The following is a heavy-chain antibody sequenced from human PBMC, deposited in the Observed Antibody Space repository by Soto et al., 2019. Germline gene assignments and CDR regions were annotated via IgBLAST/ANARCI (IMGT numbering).Heavy chain of an antibody. V-gene: IGHV3-11*04. J-gene: IGHJ3*02. CDR2: ISSSGSTI. CDR3: ARDPYYDILTGYGDAFDI. D-gene: IGHD3-9*01. Sequence: PGGSLRLACAASGFTCSDYYMSWIRQAPGKGLEWVSYISSSGSTIYYADSVKGRFTISRDNAKNTLYLQMNSLRAEDTAVYYCARDPYYDILTGYGDAFDIWGQGTRVTVSS. CDR1: GFTCSDYY.